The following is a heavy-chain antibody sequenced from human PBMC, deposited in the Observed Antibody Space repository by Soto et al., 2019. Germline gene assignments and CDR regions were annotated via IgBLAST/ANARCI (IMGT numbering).Heavy chain of an antibody. CDR3: ARLFGSYFWVGNYFDY. V-gene: IGHV4-30-4*08. CDR1: GASVKNGDFY. D-gene: IGHD1-26*01. J-gene: IGHJ4*02. Sequence: SETLSLTCNVSGASVKNGDFYWSWIRQSPERGLEWIGYIFFTGTTYYNPSLKSRLIISIDRSKNQFSLNLTSVSVADTAVYFCARLFGSYFWVGNYFDYWGQGILVTVSS. CDR2: IFFTGTT.